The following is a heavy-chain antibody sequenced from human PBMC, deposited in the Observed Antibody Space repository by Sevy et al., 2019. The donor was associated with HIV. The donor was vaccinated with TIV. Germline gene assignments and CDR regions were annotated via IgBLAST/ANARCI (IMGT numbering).Heavy chain of an antibody. CDR3: AKATISSSSFDY. Sequence: GGSLRLSCAASGFTFSSYAMSWVHQAPGKGLEWVSAISGSGGSTYYADSVKGRFTISRDNSKNTLYLQMNSLRAEDTAVYYCAKATISSSSFDYWGQGTLVTVSS. CDR1: GFTFSSYA. J-gene: IGHJ4*02. V-gene: IGHV3-23*01. CDR2: ISGSGGST. D-gene: IGHD6-6*01.